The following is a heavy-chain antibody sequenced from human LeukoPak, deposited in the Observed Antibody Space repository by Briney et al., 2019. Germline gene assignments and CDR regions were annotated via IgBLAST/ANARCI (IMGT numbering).Heavy chain of an antibody. Sequence: GGSLRLSCAASGFTFSSSAMSWVRQAPGKGLEWVSAISNNGGYTYYADSVQGRFTISRDNSKSTLCLQMNSLRAEDTAVYYCAGGITMIVVAPGYWGQGTLVTVSS. CDR1: GFTFSSSA. CDR3: AGGITMIVVAPGY. V-gene: IGHV3-23*01. CDR2: ISNNGGYT. D-gene: IGHD3-22*01. J-gene: IGHJ4*02.